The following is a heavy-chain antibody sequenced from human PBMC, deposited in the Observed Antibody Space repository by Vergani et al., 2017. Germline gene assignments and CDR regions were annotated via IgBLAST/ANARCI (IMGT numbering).Heavy chain of an antibody. V-gene: IGHV1-69*01. D-gene: IGHD6-13*01. CDR2: IIPIFGTA. CDR1: GGTFSSYA. J-gene: IGHJ2*01. CDR3: ARDHPGIAAAGTFGYFDL. Sequence: QVQLVQSGAEVKKPGSSVKVSCKASGGTFSSYAISWVRQAPGQGLEWMGGIIPIFGTANYAQKFQGRVTITADESTSTAYMELSSVTAADTAVYYCARDHPGIAAAGTFGYFDLWGRGTLVTVSS.